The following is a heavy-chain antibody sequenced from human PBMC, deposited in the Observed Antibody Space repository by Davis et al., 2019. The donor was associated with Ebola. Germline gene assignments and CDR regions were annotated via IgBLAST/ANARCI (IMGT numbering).Heavy chain of an antibody. CDR3: ARDLRSIAALGWFDP. CDR1: GYTFTSYG. CDR2: ISAYNGNT. D-gene: IGHD6-6*01. J-gene: IGHJ5*02. V-gene: IGHV1-18*01. Sequence: ASVKVSCKASGYTFTSYGISWVRQAPGQGLEWMGWISAYNGNTNYAQKLQGRVTMTTDTSTSTAYMELRSLRSDNTAVYYCARDLRSIAALGWFDPWGQGTLVTVSS.